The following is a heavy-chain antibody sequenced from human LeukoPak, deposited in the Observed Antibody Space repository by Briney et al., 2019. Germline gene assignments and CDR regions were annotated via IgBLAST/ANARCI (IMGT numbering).Heavy chain of an antibody. V-gene: IGHV3-21*01. CDR2: ISSSSSYI. CDR3: ARGAVADYYFDY. Sequence: GGSLRLSCAASGFTFSSYSMNWVRQAPGKGLEWVSSISSSSSYIYYADSVKGRFTISRDNVKNSLYLQMNSLRAEDTAVYYCARGAVADYYFDYWGQGTLVTVSS. CDR1: GFTFSSYS. J-gene: IGHJ4*02. D-gene: IGHD6-19*01.